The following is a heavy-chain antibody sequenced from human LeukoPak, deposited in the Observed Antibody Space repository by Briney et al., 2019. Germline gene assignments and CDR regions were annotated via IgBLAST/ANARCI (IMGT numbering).Heavy chain of an antibody. Sequence: KPGGSLRLSCAASGFTFSSYSMNWVRQAPGKGLEWVSSISSSSSYIYYAYSVKGRFTISRHNAKNSLYLQMNRLRAEDTAVYYCARPIATIAAAAVDYWGQGTLVTVSS. CDR2: ISSSSSYI. V-gene: IGHV3-21*01. CDR1: GFTFSSYS. J-gene: IGHJ4*02. CDR3: ARPIATIAAAAVDY. D-gene: IGHD6-13*01.